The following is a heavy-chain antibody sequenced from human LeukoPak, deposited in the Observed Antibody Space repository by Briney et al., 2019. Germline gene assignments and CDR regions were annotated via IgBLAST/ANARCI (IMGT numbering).Heavy chain of an antibody. Sequence: GGSLRLSCAASGFTFSSYWMSWVRQAPGKGLEWVAHIKQDGSEKYYVDSVKGRFTISRDNAKNSLYLQMNSLRAEDTAVYYCARWSTIGIAVAALYYYYYMDVWGKGTTVTVSS. V-gene: IGHV3-7*01. CDR1: GFTFSSYW. CDR3: ARWSTIGIAVAALYYYYYMDV. J-gene: IGHJ6*03. CDR2: IKQDGSEK. D-gene: IGHD6-19*01.